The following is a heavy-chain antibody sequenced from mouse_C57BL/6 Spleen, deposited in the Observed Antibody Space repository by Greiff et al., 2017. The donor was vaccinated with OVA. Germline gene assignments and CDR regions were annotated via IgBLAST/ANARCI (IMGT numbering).Heavy chain of an antibody. J-gene: IGHJ4*01. Sequence: QVQLQQSGAELARPGASVKMSCKASGYTFTSYTMHWVKQRPGQGLEWIGYINPSSGYTKYNQKFKDKATLTADKSSSTAYMQLSSLTSEDSAVYDCARGGITTEFYAMDYWGQGTSVTVSS. V-gene: IGHV1-4*01. CDR3: ARGGITTEFYAMDY. CDR1: GYTFTSYT. CDR2: INPSSGYT. D-gene: IGHD2-4*01.